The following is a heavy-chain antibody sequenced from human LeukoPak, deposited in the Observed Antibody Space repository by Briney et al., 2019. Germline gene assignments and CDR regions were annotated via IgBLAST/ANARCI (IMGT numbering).Heavy chain of an antibody. J-gene: IGHJ4*02. CDR2: INSDGSST. Sequence: GRSLRLSCAASGFTFSSYWMHWVRQAPGKGLVWVSRINSDGSSTSYADSVKGRFTISRDNAKNTLYLQMNSLRAEDTAVYYCARVDFWSGYHGAYFDYWGQGTLVTVSS. CDR1: GFTFSSYW. CDR3: ARVDFWSGYHGAYFDY. D-gene: IGHD3-3*01. V-gene: IGHV3-74*01.